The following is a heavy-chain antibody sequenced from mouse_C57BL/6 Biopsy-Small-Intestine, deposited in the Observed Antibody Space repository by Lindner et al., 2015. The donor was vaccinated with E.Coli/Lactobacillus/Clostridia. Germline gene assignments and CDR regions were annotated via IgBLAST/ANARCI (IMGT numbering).Heavy chain of an antibody. V-gene: IGHV1-84*01. CDR2: IYTGSGNT. J-gene: IGHJ1*01. Sequence: VQLQESGPELVKPGASVKISCKASGYIFTDYYINGVKQRPGQGLEWIGWIYTGSGNTKYNEKFKGKATLTVDTSSSTVYMQLSSLTSEDSGVYFCARGNLWYFDVWGAGTTVTVSS. CDR3: ARGNLWYFDV. CDR1: GYIFTDYY.